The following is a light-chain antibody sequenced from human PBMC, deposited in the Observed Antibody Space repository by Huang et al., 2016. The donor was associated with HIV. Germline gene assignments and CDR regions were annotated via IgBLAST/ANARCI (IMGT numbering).Light chain of an antibody. V-gene: IGKV3-20*01. CDR2: GAS. CDR1: QSVSANS. CDR3: QQYGTSPFT. Sequence: EIVLTQSPGTLSLSPGERATLSCRASQSVSANSLAWYQQKPGQAPRLLIYGASSRATGIPDRFSGSGSGTDFTRTISRLEPEDFAVYYCQQYGTSPFTFGPGTKVDIK. J-gene: IGKJ3*01.